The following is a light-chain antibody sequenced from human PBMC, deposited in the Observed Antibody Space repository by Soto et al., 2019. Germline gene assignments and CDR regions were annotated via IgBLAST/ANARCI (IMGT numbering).Light chain of an antibody. Sequence: ERVMTQSPATLSVSPGERATLSCRASQSVSNNLAWYQQKPGQAPRLLIYGASTRASGVPARFSGSGSGTEFTLTIRRLQSEDFAVYHCQQYHNWPPWTFGQGTKLEI. V-gene: IGKV3-15*01. CDR3: QQYHNWPPWT. CDR1: QSVSNN. J-gene: IGKJ1*01. CDR2: GAS.